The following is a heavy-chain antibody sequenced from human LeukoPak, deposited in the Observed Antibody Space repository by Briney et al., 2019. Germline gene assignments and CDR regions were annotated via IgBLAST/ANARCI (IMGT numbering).Heavy chain of an antibody. V-gene: IGHV3-9*01. D-gene: IGHD3-10*01. J-gene: IGHJ4*02. CDR1: GFTFDDYA. CDR2: ISWNSGSI. Sequence: GRSLRLSCAASGFTFDDYAMHWVRQAPGKGLEWVSGISWNSGSIGYADSVKGRFTISRDNAKNSLYLQMNSLRAEDTALYYCAKDRYYGSGIDYWGQGTLVTVSS. CDR3: AKDRYYGSGIDY.